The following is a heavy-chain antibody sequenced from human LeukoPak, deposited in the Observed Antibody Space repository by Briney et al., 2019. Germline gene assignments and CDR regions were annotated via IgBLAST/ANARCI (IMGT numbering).Heavy chain of an antibody. CDR2: ISSSGSTI. CDR1: GFTFSSYE. J-gene: IGHJ3*02. D-gene: IGHD2-15*01. CDR3: ASYCSGGSCYQKINDAFDI. V-gene: IGHV3-48*03. Sequence: GGSLRLSCAASGFTFSSYEMNWGRQAPGKGLEWVSYISSSGSTIYYADSVKGRFTISRDNAKNSLYLQMNSLRAEDTAVYYCASYCSGGSCYQKINDAFDIWGQGTMVTVSS.